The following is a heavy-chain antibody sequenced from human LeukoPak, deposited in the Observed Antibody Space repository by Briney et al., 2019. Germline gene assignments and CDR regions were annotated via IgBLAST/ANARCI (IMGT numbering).Heavy chain of an antibody. Sequence: PGGSLRLSCAASGFPFSSYSMNWVRQAPGKGLEWVSSISSSSSYIYYADSVKGRFTISRDNAKNSLYLQMNSLRAEDTAVYYCARTSYSGSYLYYFDYWGQGTLVTVSS. D-gene: IGHD1-26*01. J-gene: IGHJ4*02. V-gene: IGHV3-21*01. CDR2: ISSSSSYI. CDR3: ARTSYSGSYLYYFDY. CDR1: GFPFSSYS.